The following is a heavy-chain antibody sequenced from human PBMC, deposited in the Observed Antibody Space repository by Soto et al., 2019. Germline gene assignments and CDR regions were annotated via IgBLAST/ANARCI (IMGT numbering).Heavy chain of an antibody. CDR3: ATRPLAARDTDY. V-gene: IGHV3-23*01. CDR2: ISGSGDNT. J-gene: IGHJ4*02. D-gene: IGHD6-6*01. Sequence: GGSLRLSCAASGFTFSNYAMTWVRQAPGKGLEWVSTISGSGDNTYYADSVRGRFTISRDNSKNTLYLQMNSLRADDTAVYYGATRPLAARDTDYWGQGTLVTVSS. CDR1: GFTFSNYA.